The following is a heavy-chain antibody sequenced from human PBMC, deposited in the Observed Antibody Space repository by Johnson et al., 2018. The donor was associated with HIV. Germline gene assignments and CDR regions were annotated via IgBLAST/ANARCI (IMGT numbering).Heavy chain of an antibody. CDR2: IKQDGSEK. CDR3: AKEGVVGSYLGAFDI. CDR1: GFSFSDFW. V-gene: IGHV3-7*01. Sequence: VQLVESGGGLGRPGGSLRLSCAASGFSFSDFWMSWVRQAPGKGLEWVANIKQDGSEKYYVDSVKGRFTISRDNAKNTLYLQMNSLRAEDTAVYYCAKEGVVGSYLGAFDIWGQGTLVTVSS. J-gene: IGHJ3*02. D-gene: IGHD3-10*01.